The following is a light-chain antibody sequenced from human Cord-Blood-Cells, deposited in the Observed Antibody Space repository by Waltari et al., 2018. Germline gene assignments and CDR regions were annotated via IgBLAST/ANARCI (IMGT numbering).Light chain of an antibody. V-gene: IGKV1-9*01. CDR2: PAS. J-gene: IGKJ3*01. CDR3: QQLNSYPLFT. Sequence: IQLTQSPSSLSASVGDRVTITCRASQGISSYLAWYQQKPGKAPKLLIYPASTLQSGVPSRFSGSGSGTDFTLTISSLQPEDFATYYCQQLNSYPLFTFGPGTKVDIK. CDR1: QGISSY.